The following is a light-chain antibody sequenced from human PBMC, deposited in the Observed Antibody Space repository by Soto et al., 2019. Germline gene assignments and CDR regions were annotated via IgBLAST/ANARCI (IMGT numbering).Light chain of an antibody. J-gene: IGLJ1*01. CDR3: SSYTSSSTLV. V-gene: IGLV2-14*01. CDR2: EVS. Sequence: QSVLTQPASVSGSPGQSITISCTGISSDVGGYNYVSWYQQHPGKAPKLMIYEVSNRPSGVSNRFSGSKSGNTASLTISGLQAEDEADYYCSSYTSSSTLVFXTGTKVTVL. CDR1: SSDVGGYNY.